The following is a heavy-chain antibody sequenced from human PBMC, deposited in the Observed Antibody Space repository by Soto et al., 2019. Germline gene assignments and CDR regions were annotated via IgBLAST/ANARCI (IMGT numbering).Heavy chain of an antibody. CDR2: IFYSGDT. CDR3: ASHHRVTRKWYFDL. Sequence: QVQLQESGPGLAKPSQTLSLTCNVSGGSISSSDYYWTWLRQDPGKGLEWIGYIFYSGDTYYNPSLKSRVTISIDTSKNQFSLNLKSVTAADTDLYFCASHHRVTRKWYFDLWGRGTLVTVSS. D-gene: IGHD4-17*01. J-gene: IGHJ2*01. CDR1: GGSISSSDYY. V-gene: IGHV4-31*02.